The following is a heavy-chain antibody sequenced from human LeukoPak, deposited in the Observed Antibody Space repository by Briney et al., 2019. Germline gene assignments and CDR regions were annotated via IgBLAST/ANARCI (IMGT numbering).Heavy chain of an antibody. Sequence: GGSLRLSCAVSGITLSNYGMSWVRQAPGKGLEWVAGISGSGGGTVYADSVKGRFTVARDNPKNTLYLQMNSLRAEATAVYFCAKRGVVIRVVLVGFHKEAYYFDSWGQGALVTVSS. CDR2: ISGSGGGT. V-gene: IGHV3-23*01. CDR1: GITLSNYG. CDR3: AKRGVVIRVVLVGFHKEAYYFDS. J-gene: IGHJ4*02. D-gene: IGHD3-10*01.